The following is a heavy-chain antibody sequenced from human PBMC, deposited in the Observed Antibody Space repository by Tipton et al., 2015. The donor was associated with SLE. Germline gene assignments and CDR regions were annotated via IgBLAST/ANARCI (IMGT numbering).Heavy chain of an antibody. D-gene: IGHD3-16*01. CDR1: GYTFMNYY. J-gene: IGHJ3*02. CDR3: AEAGGYDTFDI. V-gene: IGHV1-46*01. Sequence: QSGAEVKEPGASVKVSCKTSGYTFMNYYIHWVRQAPGQGLEWMGIINPSGGSTSYAQKFQGRVTMTRDTSTSTVYMELSSLRSEDTAVYYCAEAGGYDTFDIWGQGTMVTVSS. CDR2: INPSGGST.